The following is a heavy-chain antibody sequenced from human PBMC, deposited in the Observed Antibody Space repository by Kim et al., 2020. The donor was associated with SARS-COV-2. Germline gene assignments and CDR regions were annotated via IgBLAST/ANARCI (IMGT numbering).Heavy chain of an antibody. D-gene: IGHD6-13*01. Sequence: SETLSLTCAVSGGSVTTHWWSWVRQAPGKGLEWIGEVDHSGITSYNPSLKSRVTLSVDKSKNQFSLKLTSVTAADTAVYYCARHGTYSIDYWGQGIAVT. J-gene: IGHJ4*02. CDR3: ARHGTYSIDY. CDR1: GGSVTTHW. V-gene: IGHV4-4*02. CDR2: VDHSGIT.